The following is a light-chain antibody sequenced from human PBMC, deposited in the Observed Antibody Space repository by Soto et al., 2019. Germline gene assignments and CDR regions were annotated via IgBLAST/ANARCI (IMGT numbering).Light chain of an antibody. CDR1: QSLVYSDGNAY. J-gene: IGKJ1*01. CDR3: MQGTHWPPT. Sequence: VVMPQSPLSLPVTLGQPASISCRSSQSLVYSDGNAYLNWFQQRPGQSPRRLMYGASNRDSGVPGRFSGSGSVTDFALHISRVEAEDVVVYYCMQGTHWPPTFGRGTRVEIK. V-gene: IGKV2-30*01. CDR2: GAS.